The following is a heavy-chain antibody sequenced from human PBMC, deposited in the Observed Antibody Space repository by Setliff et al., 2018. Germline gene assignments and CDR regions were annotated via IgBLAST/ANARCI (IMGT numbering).Heavy chain of an antibody. CDR3: ARDSAYSSRTSGMDV. J-gene: IGHJ6*02. CDR1: GFTFDDYG. D-gene: IGHD6-13*01. CDR2: INWNGGST. V-gene: IGHV3-20*04. Sequence: PGGSLRLSCAASGFTFDDYGMSWVRQAPGKGLEWVSTINWNGGSTSYADSVKGRFTISRDIAENSLYLRMNGLRAEDTAFYYCARDSAYSSRTSGMDVWGQGTTVTVSS.